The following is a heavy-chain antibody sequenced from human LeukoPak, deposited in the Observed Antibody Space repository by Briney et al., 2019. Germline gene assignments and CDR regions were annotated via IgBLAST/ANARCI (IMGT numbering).Heavy chain of an antibody. Sequence: ASVKVSCKASGYTFTGYYMHWVRQAPGQGLEWMGWINPNSGGTNYAQKFQGRVTMTRDTSISTAYMELSRLRSDDTAVHYCAKMDIVVVPAVLSGNYYYYGMDVWGQGTTVTVSS. J-gene: IGHJ6*02. CDR2: INPNSGGT. D-gene: IGHD2-2*03. V-gene: IGHV1-2*02. CDR3: AKMDIVVVPAVLSGNYYYYGMDV. CDR1: GYTFTGYY.